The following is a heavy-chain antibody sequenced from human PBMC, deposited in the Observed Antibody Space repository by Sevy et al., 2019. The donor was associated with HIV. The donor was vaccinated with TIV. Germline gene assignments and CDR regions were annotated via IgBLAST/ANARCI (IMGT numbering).Heavy chain of an antibody. CDR2: IWCDGSNK. CDR1: GFTFSSYG. CDR3: ATDPREQQLVSFDY. D-gene: IGHD6-13*01. J-gene: IGHJ4*02. Sequence: GGSPRLSCAASGFTFSSYGMHWVRQAPGKGLEWVAVIWCDGSNKYYADSVKGRFTISRDNSKNRLYLQMNSLRAEDRAVYYCATDPREQQLVSFDYWGQGTLVTVSS. V-gene: IGHV3-33*08.